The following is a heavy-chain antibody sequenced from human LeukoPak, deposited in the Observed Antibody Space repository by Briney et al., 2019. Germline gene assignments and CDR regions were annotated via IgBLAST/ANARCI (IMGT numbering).Heavy chain of an antibody. CDR3: ARPLSPMMDAFDI. Sequence: GGSLSLSCPASGFTFISYSMNWVRRAPGKGLEWVSSISSSSSYIYYADSVKGRFTISRDNAKNSLYLQMNSLRAEDTAVYYCARPLSPMMDAFDIWGQGTMVTVSS. J-gene: IGHJ3*02. CDR1: GFTFISYS. CDR2: ISSSSSYI. D-gene: IGHD3-22*01. V-gene: IGHV3-21*01.